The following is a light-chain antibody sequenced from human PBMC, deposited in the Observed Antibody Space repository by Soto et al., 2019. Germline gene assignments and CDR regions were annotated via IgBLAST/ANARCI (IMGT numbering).Light chain of an antibody. CDR2: MGS. CDR3: MQALQTPLT. V-gene: IGKV2-28*01. Sequence: DIVMTQSPLSLPVTPGEPASISCRSSQSLLHNNGYNYLDWYLQKPGQSTQLLIYMGSHRASGVPDRFSGSGSGADFTLKISRVEAEDVGVYYCMQALQTPLTFGGGTKVEIK. CDR1: QSLLHNNGYNY. J-gene: IGKJ4*01.